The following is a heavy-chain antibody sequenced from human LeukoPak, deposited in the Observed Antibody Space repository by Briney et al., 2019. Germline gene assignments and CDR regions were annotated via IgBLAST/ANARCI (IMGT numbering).Heavy chain of an antibody. CDR2: ISSSSSYI. D-gene: IGHD1/OR15-1a*01. J-gene: IGHJ4*02. CDR3: AREGPINNGDLDY. Sequence: GGSLRLSCAASGFTFSSYSMNWVRQAPGKGLEWVSSISSSSSYIYYADSVKGRFTISRDNAKNSPYLQMNSLRAEDTAVYYCAREGPINNGDLDYWGQGTLVTVSS. V-gene: IGHV3-21*01. CDR1: GFTFSSYS.